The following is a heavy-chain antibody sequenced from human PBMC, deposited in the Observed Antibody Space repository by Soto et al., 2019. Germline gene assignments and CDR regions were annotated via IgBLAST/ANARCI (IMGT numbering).Heavy chain of an antibody. V-gene: IGHV3-30-3*01. CDR1: GITISNYF. J-gene: IGHJ6*02. Sequence: QVQLVESVGGVVQPGRSLRVSCAASGITISNYFMYWVRQAPGKGLEWVAAISYDGSNKHYSDSVKGRFTISRDKSKNTLYLQMNGLRDEDTAVYYCVAGDQYCEISVWGQWTTVAVTS. CDR3: VAGDQYCEISV. CDR2: ISYDGSNK. D-gene: IGHD3-3*01.